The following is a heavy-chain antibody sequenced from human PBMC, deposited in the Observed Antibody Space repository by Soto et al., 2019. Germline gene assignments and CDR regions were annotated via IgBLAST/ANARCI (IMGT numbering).Heavy chain of an antibody. CDR3: ARDERYSNYFDY. D-gene: IGHD1-1*01. CDR2: IYYNGNS. Sequence: SETLSLTCTVSGASISAGAYYWGWIRQHPGKGLEWIGYIYYNGNSYYSPSLKGRVSISPDTSKNQFSLKLSSVTAADTAVYYCARDERYSNYFDYRGRGTLVTVSS. CDR1: GASISAGAYY. J-gene: IGHJ4*02. V-gene: IGHV4-31*03.